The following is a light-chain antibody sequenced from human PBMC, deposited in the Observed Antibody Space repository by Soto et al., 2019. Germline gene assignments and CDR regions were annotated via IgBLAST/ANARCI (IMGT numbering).Light chain of an antibody. Sequence: EIVMTQSPATLSVSPGERATLSCRASQNVNTNVAWYQQEPGQAPRLLIYGASTRATGIPARFSGSVSGTEFALTISSLHSEDFAVYYCQQYNNWPRTFGQGTKVEIK. CDR2: GAS. CDR1: QNVNTN. CDR3: QQYNNWPRT. J-gene: IGKJ1*01. V-gene: IGKV3D-15*01.